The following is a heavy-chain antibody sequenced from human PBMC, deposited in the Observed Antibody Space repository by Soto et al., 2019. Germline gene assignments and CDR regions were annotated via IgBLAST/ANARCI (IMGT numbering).Heavy chain of an antibody. CDR3: TRDASRDSSARGWFDP. Sequence: SETLSLTCTVSGASIISSSYYWGWIRQPPGKGLEWIGSINYSGSTYYNPSLKSRVTISADTSKNQFSLKLRSVTAADTAVYYCTRDASRDSSARGWFDPWGPGTLVTVSS. CDR1: GASIISSSYY. V-gene: IGHV4-39*02. CDR2: INYSGST. J-gene: IGHJ5*02. D-gene: IGHD6-13*01.